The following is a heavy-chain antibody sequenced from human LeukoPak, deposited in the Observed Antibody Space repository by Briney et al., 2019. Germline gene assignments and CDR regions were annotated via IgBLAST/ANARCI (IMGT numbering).Heavy chain of an antibody. CDR2: IYYSGST. V-gene: IGHV4-59*01. CDR1: GGSISSYY. CDR3: ARGRLELRGAYYYYMDV. Sequence: PSETLSLTCSVSGGSISSYYWSWIRQPPGKGLEWIGYIYYSGSTNYNPSLKSRVTISVDTSKNQFSLKLSSVTAADTAVYYCARGRLELRGAYYYYMDVWGKGTTVTVSS. J-gene: IGHJ6*03. D-gene: IGHD1-7*01.